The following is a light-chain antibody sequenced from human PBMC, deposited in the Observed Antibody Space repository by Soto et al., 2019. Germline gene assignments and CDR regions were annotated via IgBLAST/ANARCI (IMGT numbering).Light chain of an antibody. J-gene: IGLJ2*01. CDR1: NRDVGGYNY. V-gene: IGLV2-14*01. CDR2: EVT. Sequence: QSALAQPASVSGSPGQSITISCAGTNRDVGGYNYVSWYQQYPAKAPKLIIYEVTYRPSGVSNRFSGSKSGNTASLTISGLQAEDEADYYCSSYSSSSALDVIFGGGTKLTVL. CDR3: SSYSSSSALDVI.